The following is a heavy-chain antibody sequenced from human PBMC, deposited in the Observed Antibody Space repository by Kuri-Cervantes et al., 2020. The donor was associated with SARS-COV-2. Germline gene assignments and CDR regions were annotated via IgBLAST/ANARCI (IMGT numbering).Heavy chain of an antibody. CDR3: ARDSPLVGATWNYFDY. D-gene: IGHD1-26*01. V-gene: IGHV3-38-3*01. CDR2: FSGAGGP. J-gene: IGHJ4*02. Sequence: GGSLRLSCAASGFSVSCNEMTWVRQAPGKGLKWVSSFSGAGGPSYADSRKGRFTISRDNAKNSLYLQMNSLRAEDTAVYYCARDSPLVGATWNYFDYWGQGTLVTVSS. CDR1: GFSVSCNE.